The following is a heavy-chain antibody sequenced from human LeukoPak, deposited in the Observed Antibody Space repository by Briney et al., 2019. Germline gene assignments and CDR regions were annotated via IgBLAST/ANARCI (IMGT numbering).Heavy chain of an antibody. CDR3: ARDGTETAGPFDP. Sequence: GGSLRLSCAASGITFSSFGMHWVRQAPGKGLEWVAFIWYDGSNEYYADSVKGRFTISRDNSKNTLYLQMNSLRVEDTAVYYCARDGTETAGPFDPWGQGTLVTVSS. V-gene: IGHV3-33*01. J-gene: IGHJ5*02. CDR1: GITFSSFG. D-gene: IGHD1/OR15-1a*01. CDR2: IWYDGSNE.